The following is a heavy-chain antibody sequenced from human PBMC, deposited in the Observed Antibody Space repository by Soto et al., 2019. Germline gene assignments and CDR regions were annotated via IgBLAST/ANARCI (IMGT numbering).Heavy chain of an antibody. Sequence: GGSLRLSCAASGFTFSSYSMNWVRQAPGKGLEWVSSISSSSSYIYYADSVKGRFTIPRDNAKNSLYLQMNSLRAEDTAVYYCARDYDYIWGSYRYPGVDYWGQGTLVTVSS. CDR3: ARDYDYIWGSYRYPGVDY. J-gene: IGHJ4*02. CDR1: GFTFSSYS. D-gene: IGHD3-16*02. V-gene: IGHV3-21*01. CDR2: ISSSSSYI.